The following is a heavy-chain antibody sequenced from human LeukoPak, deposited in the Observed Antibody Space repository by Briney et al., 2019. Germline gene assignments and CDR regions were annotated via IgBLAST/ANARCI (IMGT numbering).Heavy chain of an antibody. CDR1: GFTFSSYS. CDR2: ISSSSSTI. V-gene: IGHV3-48*01. D-gene: IGHD1-26*01. J-gene: IGHJ4*02. Sequence: GGPLRLSCAASGFTFSSYSMNWVRQAPGKGLEWVSYISSSSSTIYYADSVKGRFTISRDNAKNSLYLQMNSLRAEDTAVYYCARALGGATIYFDYWGQGTLVTVSP. CDR3: ARALGGATIYFDY.